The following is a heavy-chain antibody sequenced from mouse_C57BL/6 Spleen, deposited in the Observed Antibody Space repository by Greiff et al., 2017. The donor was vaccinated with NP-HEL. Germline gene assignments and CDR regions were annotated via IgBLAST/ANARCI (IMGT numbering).Heavy chain of an antibody. CDR1: GYTFTSYG. J-gene: IGHJ1*03. V-gene: IGHV1-81*01. D-gene: IGHD1-1*01. Sequence: VQLQQSGAELARPGASVKLSCKASGYTFTSYGISWVKQRTGQGLEWIGEIYPRSGNTYYNEKFKGKATLTADKSSSPAYMELRSLTSEDSAVYFCARGRTTVVATNFDVWGTGTTVTVSS. CDR2: IYPRSGNT. CDR3: ARGRTTVVATNFDV.